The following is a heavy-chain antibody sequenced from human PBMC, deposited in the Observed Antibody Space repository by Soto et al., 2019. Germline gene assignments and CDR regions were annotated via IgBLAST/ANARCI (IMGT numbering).Heavy chain of an antibody. D-gene: IGHD6-19*01. Sequence: QVRLVESGGGVVQLGRSLRLSCTASGFSFSSYAMYWFRQPPGKGLEWVSVISHDGINKHYADSVKGRVTVSRDNYNHSLDLQLNSLRGEDTAMYYCARDMYSSDYFVKWFEPWGQGTLVTVSS. J-gene: IGHJ5*02. CDR2: ISHDGINK. CDR3: ARDMYSSDYFVKWFEP. V-gene: IGHV3-30-3*01. CDR1: GFSFSSYA.